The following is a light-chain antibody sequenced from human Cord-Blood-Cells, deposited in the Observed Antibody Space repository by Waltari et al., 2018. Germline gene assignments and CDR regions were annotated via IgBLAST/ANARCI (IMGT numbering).Light chain of an antibody. J-gene: IGLJ3*02. CDR1: ALPKQY. CDR3: QSADSSGTYPV. V-gene: IGLV3-25*02. CDR2: RDG. Sequence: SYELTQPPSVSVSPGQTARITCSGDALPKQYAYWYQQKPGQAPVLVRYRDGERPAGIPERFSGSSAGTTVALTISGVQAEDEADYYCQSADSSGTYPVFGGGTKLTGL.